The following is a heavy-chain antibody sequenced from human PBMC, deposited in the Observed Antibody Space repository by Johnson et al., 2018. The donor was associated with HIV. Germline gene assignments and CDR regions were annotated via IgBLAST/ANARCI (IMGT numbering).Heavy chain of an antibody. V-gene: IGHV3-NL1*01. D-gene: IGHD1-1*01. CDR3: ARESLTTSDAFDM. Sequence: QVQLVESGGGVVQPGRSLRLSCAASGFTFSSYAMHWVRQAPGKGLEWVSVIYSGGTTYYADSVKGRFTISRDNSKNTLYLQMNSLRAEDTAVYYCARESLTTSDAFDMWGQGTMVTVSS. J-gene: IGHJ3*02. CDR2: IYSGGTT. CDR1: GFTFSSYA.